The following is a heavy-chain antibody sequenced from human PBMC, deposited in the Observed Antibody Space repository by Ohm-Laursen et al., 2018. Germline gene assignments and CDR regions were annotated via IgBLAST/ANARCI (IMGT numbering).Heavy chain of an antibody. CDR2: IYTSGST. CDR1: GDSLSTYY. Sequence: PSDTLSLTCTVSGDSLSTYYWSWIRQPAGKGLGWIGLIYTSGSTNYNPSLKSRVTMSVDTSKNQFSLKLSSVTAADTAVYYCARGGVPGDSSGPNWFDPWGQGTLVTVSS. D-gene: IGHD3-22*01. CDR3: ARGGVPGDSSGPNWFDP. J-gene: IGHJ5*02. V-gene: IGHV4-4*07.